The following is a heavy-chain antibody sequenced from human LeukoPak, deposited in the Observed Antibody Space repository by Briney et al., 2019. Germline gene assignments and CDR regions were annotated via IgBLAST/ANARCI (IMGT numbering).Heavy chain of an antibody. CDR3: ARPPPERMARNAFDI. CDR2: INSDGSST. D-gene: IGHD5-24*01. CDR1: GFTFSSYW. V-gene: IGHV3-74*01. Sequence: GGSLRLSCAASGFTFSSYWMHWVRHAPGKGLVSVSRINSDGSSTSYADSVKGRFTISRDNAKNTLYLQMNSLRAEDTAVYYCARPPPERMARNAFDIWGQGTMVTVSS. J-gene: IGHJ3*02.